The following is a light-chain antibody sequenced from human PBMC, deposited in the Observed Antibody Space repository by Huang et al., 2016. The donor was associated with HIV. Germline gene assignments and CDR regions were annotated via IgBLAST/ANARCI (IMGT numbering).Light chain of an antibody. Sequence: EIVLTQSPDFQSVTPKEKVTITCRASQTIGSSLHWYQQKPGQSPNRIIKYASQSIAGVPSRFSGSESGTDFTLTIDNLEAEDAAMYYCHQSSTLPLTFGQGTKVEIK. CDR3: HQSSTLPLT. J-gene: IGKJ1*01. CDR1: QTIGSS. V-gene: IGKV6-21*02. CDR2: YAS.